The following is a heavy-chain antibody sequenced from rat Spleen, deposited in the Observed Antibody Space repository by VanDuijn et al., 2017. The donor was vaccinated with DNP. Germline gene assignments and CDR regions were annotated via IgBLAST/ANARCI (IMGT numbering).Heavy chain of an antibody. J-gene: IGHJ2*01. Sequence: EVQLVESGGGLVQPGRSLKLSCVASGFTFSAYYMAWVRQPPAKGLEWVAYIGSAAYAPYYGDSVKGRFTISRDNAKSTLYLQMDSLRSEDTATYYCTTETVYYPYWGQGVMVTVSS. CDR1: GFTFSAYY. CDR2: IGSAAYAP. D-gene: IGHD1-6*01. V-gene: IGHV5-27*01. CDR3: TTETVYYPY.